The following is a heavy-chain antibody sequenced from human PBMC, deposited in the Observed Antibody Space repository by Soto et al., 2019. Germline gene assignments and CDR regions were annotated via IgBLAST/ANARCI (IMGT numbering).Heavy chain of an antibody. D-gene: IGHD2-15*01. CDR3: VGRYCSGGSCYNYYGLDV. J-gene: IGHJ6*02. Sequence: QMQLVQSGPEVKKPGTSVKVSCKASGFTFSSSAVQWVRQARGQRLEWIGWIVVGNGNTNYAHKFQGRVSITRDMSTGTAYMELSSLRSEYTAVYYCVGRYCSGGSCYNYYGLDVWGQGTTVTVSS. CDR2: IVVGNGNT. V-gene: IGHV1-58*01. CDR1: GFTFSSSA.